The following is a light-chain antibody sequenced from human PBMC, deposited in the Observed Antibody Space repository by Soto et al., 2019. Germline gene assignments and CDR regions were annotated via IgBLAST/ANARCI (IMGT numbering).Light chain of an antibody. CDR1: SSNIGAGYD. Sequence: QSVLTQPPSVSGAPGQRVTISCTGSSSNIGAGYDVHWYQQYPGTAPKLLIYDNNDRPSGVPDRFSGSRSGTSASLALTGLQAEDEADYYCQSYDSSLSGYVFGAGTKLTVL. J-gene: IGLJ1*01. CDR2: DNN. CDR3: QSYDSSLSGYV. V-gene: IGLV1-40*01.